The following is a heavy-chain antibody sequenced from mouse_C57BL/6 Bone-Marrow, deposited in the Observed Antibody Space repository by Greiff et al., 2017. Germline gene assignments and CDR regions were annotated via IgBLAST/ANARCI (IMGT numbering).Heavy chain of an antibody. CDR2: ILPGGGST. J-gene: IGHJ3*01. CDR1: GYTFTGYW. CDR3: ERCPVVGGAGFAY. Sequence: VQLQQSGAELMKPGASVKLSCKATGYTFTGYWIEWVKQRPGHGLEWIGEILPGGGSTNYNEKLKGKATFTADTDSNKTSMQLSSLTTEDSAIYYCERCPVVGGAGFAYWGQGTLVTVSA. V-gene: IGHV1-9*01. D-gene: IGHD1-1*01.